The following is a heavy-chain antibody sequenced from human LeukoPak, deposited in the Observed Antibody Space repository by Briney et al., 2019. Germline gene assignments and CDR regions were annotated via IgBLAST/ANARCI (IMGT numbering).Heavy chain of an antibody. CDR3: AREPYYYDSSGHDY. V-gene: IGHV3-7*01. J-gene: IGHJ4*02. CDR1: GFTFSSYW. D-gene: IGHD3-22*01. Sequence: GGSLRLSCAASGFTFSSYWMTWVRQAPGKGLEWVANIKQDGSDKYYVDSVKGRFSISRDNAKNSLYLQMNSLRAEDTAVYYCAREPYYYDSSGHDYWGQGTLVAVSS. CDR2: IKQDGSDK.